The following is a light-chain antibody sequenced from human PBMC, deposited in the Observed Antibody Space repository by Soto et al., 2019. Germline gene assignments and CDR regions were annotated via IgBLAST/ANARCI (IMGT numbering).Light chain of an antibody. V-gene: IGKV3-15*01. CDR2: GAS. CDR1: QTISSN. J-gene: IGKJ2*01. CDR3: QQYHNWPPQYT. Sequence: TQSPATLSVSPGERATLSCRASQTISSNLAWYQQKPGQAPRLLIHGASTRATGVPARFSASGSGTEFTLTITSLQSEDFAVYYCQQYHNWPPQYTFGQGTQLQIK.